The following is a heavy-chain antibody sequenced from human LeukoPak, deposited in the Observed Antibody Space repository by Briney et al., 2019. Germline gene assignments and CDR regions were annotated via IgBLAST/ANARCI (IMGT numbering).Heavy chain of an antibody. CDR2: IKQDGSEK. Sequence: PGGSLRLSCAASGFTFSSYAMSWVRQAPGKGLEWVANIKQDGSEKYYVDSVKGRFTISRDNAKNSLYLQMNSLRAEDTAVYYCARDLYGDYPLVGYGMDVWGQGTTVTVSS. J-gene: IGHJ6*02. V-gene: IGHV3-7*01. D-gene: IGHD4-17*01. CDR1: GFTFSSYA. CDR3: ARDLYGDYPLVGYGMDV.